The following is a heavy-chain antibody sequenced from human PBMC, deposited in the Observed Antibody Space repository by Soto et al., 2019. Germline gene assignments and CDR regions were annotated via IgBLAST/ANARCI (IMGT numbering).Heavy chain of an antibody. V-gene: IGHV3-23*01. CDR3: AKERGEYYDSSGYYY. D-gene: IGHD3-22*01. Sequence: EVHLLESGGGLVQSGGSLRLSCAASGFTFSGYAMSWVRQVPGKGLEWVSAISGSGAATYYADSVKGRFTISRDNSKNTLYLQMNSLRAEDTAVYYCAKERGEYYDSSGYYYWGQGTLVTVSS. J-gene: IGHJ4*02. CDR2: ISGSGAAT. CDR1: GFTFSGYA.